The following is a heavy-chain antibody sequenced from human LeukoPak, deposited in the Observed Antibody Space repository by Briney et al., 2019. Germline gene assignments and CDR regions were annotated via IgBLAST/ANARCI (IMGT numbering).Heavy chain of an antibody. Sequence: SETLSLTCAIYGGSFSGYYWSWIRQPPGKGLEWSEEINHSGSTNYNPSLKSRVTISVDTSKNQFSLKLSSVTAADTAVYYCARFYYDSSGYYLRGAFDIWGQGTMVTVSS. CDR2: INHSGST. J-gene: IGHJ3*02. D-gene: IGHD3-22*01. V-gene: IGHV4-34*01. CDR3: ARFYYDSSGYYLRGAFDI. CDR1: GGSFSGYY.